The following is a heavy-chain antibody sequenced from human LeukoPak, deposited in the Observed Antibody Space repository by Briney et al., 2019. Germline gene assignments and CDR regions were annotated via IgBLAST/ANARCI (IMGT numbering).Heavy chain of an antibody. CDR2: ISGGGGST. J-gene: IGHJ4*02. CDR1: PFIFSGHW. Sequence: GGSLRLSCEASPFIFSGHWLNWVRQAPGKGLEWVSTISGGGGSTYYADSVKGRFTISRDNSKNTLYLQVNSLRAEDTAVYYCAKGGKWDVTPFDYWGQGTLVTVSS. D-gene: IGHD1-26*01. CDR3: AKGGKWDVTPFDY. V-gene: IGHV3-23*01.